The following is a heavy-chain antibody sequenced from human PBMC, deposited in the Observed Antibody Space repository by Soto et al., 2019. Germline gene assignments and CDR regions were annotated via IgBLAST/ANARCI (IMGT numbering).Heavy chain of an antibody. D-gene: IGHD3-10*01. V-gene: IGHV1-2*04. Sequence: GASVKVSCKASGYTFTGYYMHWVRQAPGQGLEWMGWINPNSGGTNYAQKFQGWVTMTRDTSISTAYMELSRLRSDDTAVYYCARDTPNYYGSGSYTDYYYGMDVWGQGTTVTVSS. CDR3: ARDTPNYYGSGSYTDYYYGMDV. CDR1: GYTFTGYY. CDR2: INPNSGGT. J-gene: IGHJ6*02.